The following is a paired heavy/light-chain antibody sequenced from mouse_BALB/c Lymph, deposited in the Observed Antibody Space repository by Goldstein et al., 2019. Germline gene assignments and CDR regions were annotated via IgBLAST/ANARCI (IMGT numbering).Light chain of an antibody. Sequence: DIQMTQSPSSLSASLGGKVTITCKASQDINKYIAWYQHKPGKGPRLLIHYTSTLQPGIPSRFSGSGSGRDYSFSISNLEPEDIATYYCLQYDNLYTFGGGTKLEIK. V-gene: IGKV19-93*01. CDR1: QDINKY. J-gene: IGKJ2*01. CDR3: LQYDNLYT. CDR2: YTS.
Heavy chain of an antibody. V-gene: IGHV1-4*02. J-gene: IGHJ1*01. CDR3: ASPRYFDV. CDR2: INPSSGYT. CDR1: GYTFTSYT. Sequence: QVQLQQSAAELARPGASVKMSCKASGYTFTSYTIHWVKQRPGQGLEWIGYINPSSGYTEFNQKFKDKTTLTADKSSSTAHLQLSSLTSEDSAVYYCASPRYFDVWGAGTTVTVSS.